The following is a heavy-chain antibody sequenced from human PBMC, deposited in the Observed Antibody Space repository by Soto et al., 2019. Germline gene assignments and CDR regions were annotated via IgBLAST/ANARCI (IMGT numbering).Heavy chain of an antibody. CDR1: GFTFSSYS. Sequence: GGSLRLSCAASGFTFSSYSMNWVRQAPGKGLEWVSSISSSSSYIYYADSVKGRFTISRDNAKNSLYLQMNSLRAEDTAVYYCARDRKVAAAGKLFDYWGQGTLVTVSS. CDR3: ARDRKVAAAGKLFDY. V-gene: IGHV3-21*01. CDR2: ISSSSSYI. J-gene: IGHJ4*02. D-gene: IGHD6-13*01.